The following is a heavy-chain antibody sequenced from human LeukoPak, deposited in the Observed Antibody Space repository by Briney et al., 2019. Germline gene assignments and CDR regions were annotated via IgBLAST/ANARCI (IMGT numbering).Heavy chain of an antibody. D-gene: IGHD3-9*01. J-gene: IGHJ4*02. CDR3: ASELYDILTGTFDY. CDR2: IIPIFGTA. V-gene: IGHV1-69*06. Sequence: SVKVSCKASGGTFSSYAISWVRQAPGQGLEWMGGIIPIFGTANYAQKFQGRVTITADKSTSTAYMELSSLRSEDTAAYYCASELYDILTGTFDYWGQGTLVTVSS. CDR1: GGTFSSYA.